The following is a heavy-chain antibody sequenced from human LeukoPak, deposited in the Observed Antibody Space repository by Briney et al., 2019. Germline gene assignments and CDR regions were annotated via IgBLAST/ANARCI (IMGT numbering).Heavy chain of an antibody. CDR3: ARHPYYYDSSGYYDY. J-gene: IGHJ4*02. CDR2: ISAYNGNT. D-gene: IGHD3-22*01. Sequence: ASVKVSSKASGYTFTSYGISWVRQAPGQGLEWMEWISAYNGNTNYAQKLQGRVTMTTDTSTSTAYMELRSLRSDDTAVYYCARHPYYYDSSGYYDYWGQGTLVTVSS. CDR1: GYTFTSYG. V-gene: IGHV1-18*01.